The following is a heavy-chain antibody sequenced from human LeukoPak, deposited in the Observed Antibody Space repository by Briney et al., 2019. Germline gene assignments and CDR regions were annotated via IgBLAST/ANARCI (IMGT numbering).Heavy chain of an antibody. CDR2: VYYVGSP. Sequence: SETLSLTCSVSGDSIRSGDAYWGWIRQSPLKGLEWIANVYYVGSPHYNPSLNSRRVTMSVDTAKDQFSLTLTSVTAADTAVYYCARFPIRKRAMDVWGQGTTVTVSS. J-gene: IGHJ6*02. CDR3: ARFPIRKRAMDV. D-gene: IGHD5-24*01. CDR1: GDSIRSGDAY. V-gene: IGHV4-39*01.